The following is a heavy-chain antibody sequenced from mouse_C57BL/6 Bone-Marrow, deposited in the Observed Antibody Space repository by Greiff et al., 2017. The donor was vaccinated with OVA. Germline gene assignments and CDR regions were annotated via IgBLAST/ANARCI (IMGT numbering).Heavy chain of an antibody. V-gene: IGHV1-55*01. CDR2: IYPGSGST. D-gene: IGHD1-1*01. CDR3: ARRDYYGRGWYFDV. Sequence: VQLQQPGAELVKPGASVKMSCTASGYTFTSYWITWVKQRPGQGLEWIGDIYPGSGSTNYNEKFKSKATLTVDTSSSTAYMQLSSLTSEDSAVYYCARRDYYGRGWYFDVWGTGTTVTVSS. CDR1: GYTFTSYW. J-gene: IGHJ1*03.